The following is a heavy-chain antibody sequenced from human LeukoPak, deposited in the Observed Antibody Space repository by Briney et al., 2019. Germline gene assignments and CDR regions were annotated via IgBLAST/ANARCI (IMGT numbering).Heavy chain of an antibody. J-gene: IGHJ4*02. V-gene: IGHV1-2*02. CDR3: ARSKDILTGYCFDY. CDR1: GYTFTGYY. Sequence: VSVKVSCKASGYTFTGYYMHWVRQAPGQGLEWMGWINPNSGGTNYAQKFQGRVTMTRDTSISTAYMELSRLRSDDTAVYYCARSKDILTGYCFDYWGQGTLVTVSS. D-gene: IGHD3-9*01. CDR2: INPNSGGT.